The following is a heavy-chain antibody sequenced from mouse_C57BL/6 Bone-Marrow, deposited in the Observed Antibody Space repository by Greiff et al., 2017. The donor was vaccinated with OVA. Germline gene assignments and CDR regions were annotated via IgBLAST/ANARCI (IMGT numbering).Heavy chain of an antibody. CDR2: IWRGGST. V-gene: IGHV2-5*01. D-gene: IGHD1-1*01. J-gene: IGHJ4*01. Sequence: VQGVESGPGLVQPSQSLSITCTVSGFSLTSYGVHWVRQSPGKGLEWLGVIWRGGSTDYNAAFMSRLSITKDNSKSQVFFKMNSLQADDTAIYYCASGSSYVNYAMDYWGQGTSVTVSS. CDR3: ASGSSYVNYAMDY. CDR1: GFSLTSYG.